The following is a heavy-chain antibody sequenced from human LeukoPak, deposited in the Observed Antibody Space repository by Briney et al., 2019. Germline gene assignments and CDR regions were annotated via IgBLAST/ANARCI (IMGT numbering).Heavy chain of an antibody. CDR2: IIPIFGTA. CDR3: ARFLGGSYFDY. J-gene: IGHJ4*02. D-gene: IGHD1-26*01. CDR1: GGTFSSYA. V-gene: IGHV1-69*06. Sequence: SVKVSCKASGGTFSSYAISWVRQAPGQGPELMGRIIPIFGTANYAQKFQGRVTITADKSTSPAYIELSSLRSEDTAVYYCARFLGGSYFDYWGQGTLVTVSS.